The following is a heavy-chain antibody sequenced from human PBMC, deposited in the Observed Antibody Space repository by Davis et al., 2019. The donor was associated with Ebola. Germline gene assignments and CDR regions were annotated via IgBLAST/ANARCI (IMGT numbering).Heavy chain of an antibody. Sequence: PGGSLRLSFAASGFTFRTYAMTWVRQAPGKGLEWVSAISGSGVTYYADPVKGRFTISRDNSKNTLYLQMNSLRAEDTDVYYCAKCRSTVTTFDYWGQGSLVTVCS. CDR3: AKCRSTVTTFDY. CDR2: ISGSGVT. D-gene: IGHD4-17*01. J-gene: IGHJ4*02. CDR1: GFTFRTYA. V-gene: IGHV3-23*01.